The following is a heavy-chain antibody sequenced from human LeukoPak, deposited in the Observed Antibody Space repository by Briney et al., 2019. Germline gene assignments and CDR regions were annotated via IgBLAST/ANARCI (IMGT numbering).Heavy chain of an antibody. CDR2: IYYSGST. D-gene: IGHD4-23*01. V-gene: IGHV4-59*01. CDR3: ARSRGTVVTPVGY. J-gene: IGHJ4*02. CDR1: GGSISSYY. Sequence: SETLSLTCTVSGGSISSYYWSWIRQPPGKGLEWIGYIYYSGSTNYNPSLKSRVTISVDTSKNQFSLKLSSVTAADTAVYYCARSRGTVVTPVGYWGQGTLVTVSS.